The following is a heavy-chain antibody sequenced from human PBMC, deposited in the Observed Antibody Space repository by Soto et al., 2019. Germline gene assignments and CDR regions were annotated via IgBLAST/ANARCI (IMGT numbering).Heavy chain of an antibody. CDR3: ARAGDIVMGTHELGAFDI. J-gene: IGHJ3*02. CDR2: IWYDGTNK. D-gene: IGHD5-18*01. CDR1: GFIFSNSG. V-gene: IGHV3-33*01. Sequence: VGSLKLSCAASGFIFSNSGMHWVRQAAGKGLEWVAVIWYDGTNKYYADSVKGRFTISRDNSKNALYLQMNSLRAEDMAVYYCARAGDIVMGTHELGAFDIWGQGTVVTVSS.